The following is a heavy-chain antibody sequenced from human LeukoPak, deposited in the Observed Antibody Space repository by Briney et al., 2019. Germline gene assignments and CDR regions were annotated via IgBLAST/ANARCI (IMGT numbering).Heavy chain of an antibody. J-gene: IGHJ4*02. Sequence: GGSLRLSCAASGFTFSDAWMSWVRQAPGKGLEWVGRLKSKTDGGTTDYAAPVKGRFTISRDDSKNTLYLQMNSLKTEDTAVYYCTTDGGIVVVPAADNTNFDYWGQGTLVTVSS. CDR3: TTDGGIVVVPAADNTNFDY. CDR2: LKSKTDGGTT. D-gene: IGHD2-2*01. CDR1: GFTFSDAW. V-gene: IGHV3-15*01.